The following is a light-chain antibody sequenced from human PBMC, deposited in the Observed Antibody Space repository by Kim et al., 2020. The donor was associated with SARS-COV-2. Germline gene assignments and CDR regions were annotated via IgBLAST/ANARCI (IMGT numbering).Light chain of an antibody. Sequence: EIVLTQSPDTLSLSPGERATLSCRASQSINSIYLAWYQQMPRQPPRLLIYGTSYRATGIPDRFTGSGSGTDFTLTINRLDPEDFAVYYCQHYGNSYTFGQGTKLEI. CDR2: GTS. CDR3: QHYGNSYT. V-gene: IGKV3-20*01. J-gene: IGKJ2*01. CDR1: QSINSIY.